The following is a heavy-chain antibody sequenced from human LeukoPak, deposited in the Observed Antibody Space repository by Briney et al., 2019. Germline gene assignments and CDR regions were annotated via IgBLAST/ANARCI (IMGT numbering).Heavy chain of an antibody. J-gene: IGHJ4*02. CDR2: IYYSGST. CDR3: ARDSTLGILDY. V-gene: IGHV4-59*11. CDR1: GGSISSHY. Sequence: SETLSLTCTVSGGSISSHYWSWIRQPPGKGLEWIGYIYYSGSTNYNPSLKSRVTISVDTSKNQFSLKLSSVTAADTAVYYCARDSTLGILDYWGQGTLVTVSS. D-gene: IGHD3-16*01.